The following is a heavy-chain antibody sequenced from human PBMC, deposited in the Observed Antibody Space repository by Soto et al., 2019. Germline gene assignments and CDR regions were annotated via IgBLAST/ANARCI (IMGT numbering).Heavy chain of an antibody. Sequence: EVQLLESGGGLVLPGGSLRLSCAASGFTFSNYALCWVRQAPGKGLAWVSIISGSGGTTYYADSVKGRFTISRDNSKNTLYLQMSSLRAEDTAVYYCAKNKLEPWLVLGAFDIWGQGTMVTVSS. CDR3: AKNKLEPWLVLGAFDI. CDR1: GFTFSNYA. J-gene: IGHJ3*02. V-gene: IGHV3-23*01. D-gene: IGHD6-19*01. CDR2: ISGSGGTT.